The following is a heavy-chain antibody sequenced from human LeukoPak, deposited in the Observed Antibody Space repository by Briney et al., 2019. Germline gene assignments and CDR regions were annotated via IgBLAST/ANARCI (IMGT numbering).Heavy chain of an antibody. D-gene: IGHD1-26*01. CDR1: GFTFSNYC. CDR2: ISGGGGNT. V-gene: IGHV3-23*01. Sequence: GGSLRLSCAASGFTFSNYCKSWVRQAPGKGLEWVSAISGGGGNTYYADSVKGRFTISRDNSKNTLYLQMNSLRAEDTAVYYCGKNRYSGSLSPFDIWGQGTMVTVSS. J-gene: IGHJ3*02. CDR3: GKNRYSGSLSPFDI.